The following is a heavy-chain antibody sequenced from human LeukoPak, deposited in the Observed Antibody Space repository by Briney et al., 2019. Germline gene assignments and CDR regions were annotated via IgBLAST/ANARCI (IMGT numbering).Heavy chain of an antibody. CDR1: GFTFSSYS. CDR3: ARDRGYYDSSGYYYYFDY. J-gene: IGHJ4*02. V-gene: IGHV3-21*01. CDR2: ISSSSSYI. Sequence: PGGSLRLSCAASGFTFSSYSMNWVRQAPGKGLEWVSSISSSSSYIYYADSVKGRFTISRDNAKNSLCLQMNSLRAEDTAVYYCARDRGYYDSSGYYYYFDYWGQGTLVTVSS. D-gene: IGHD3-22*01.